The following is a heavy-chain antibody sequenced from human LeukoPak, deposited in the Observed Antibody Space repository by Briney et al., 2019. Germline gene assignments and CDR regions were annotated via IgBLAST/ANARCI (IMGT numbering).Heavy chain of an antibody. D-gene: IGHD3-3*01. CDR3: ATARRFFAGNGGAFDI. V-gene: IGHV1-69-2*01. CDR1: GYTFTDYY. Sequence: ASVKVSCKVSGYTFTDYYMHWVQQAPGKGLEWMGLVDPEDGETIYAEKFQGRVTITADTSTDTAYMELSSLRSEDTAVYYCATARRFFAGNGGAFDISGQGTMVTVSS. J-gene: IGHJ3*02. CDR2: VDPEDGET.